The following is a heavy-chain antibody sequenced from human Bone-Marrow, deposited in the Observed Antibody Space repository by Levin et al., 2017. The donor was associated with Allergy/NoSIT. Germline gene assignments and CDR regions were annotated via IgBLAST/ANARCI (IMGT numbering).Heavy chain of an antibody. CDR1: GGTFSSYA. D-gene: IGHD2-15*01. CDR2: IIPIFGTA. CDR3: ARDKGYCSGGSCYGGAFDI. V-gene: IGHV1-69*06. Sequence: SVKVSCKASGGTFSSYAISWVRQAPGQGLEWMGGIIPIFGTANYAQKFQGRVTITADKSTSTAYMELSSLRSEDTAVYYCARDKGYCSGGSCYGGAFDIWGQGTMVTVSS. J-gene: IGHJ3*02.